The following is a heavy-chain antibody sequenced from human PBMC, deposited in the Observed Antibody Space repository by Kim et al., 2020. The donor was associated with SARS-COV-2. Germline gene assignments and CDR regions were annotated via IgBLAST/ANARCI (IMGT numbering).Heavy chain of an antibody. CDR3: VIYGSGTNAFNI. J-gene: IGHJ3*02. V-gene: IGHV3-30*02. Sequence: FYTDSVRGRFTISRDNSKNTLYLQMNSLRVEDTAVYYCVIYGSGTNAFNIWGQGTMVTVSS. D-gene: IGHD3-10*01.